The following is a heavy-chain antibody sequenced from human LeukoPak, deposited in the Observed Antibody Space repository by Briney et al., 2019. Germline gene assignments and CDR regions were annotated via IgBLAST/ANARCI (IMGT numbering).Heavy chain of an antibody. J-gene: IGHJ4*02. D-gene: IGHD2-2*01. CDR2: ISGSGGST. V-gene: IGHV3-23*01. CDR1: GFTFSSYG. CDR3: AKASSTSCYDY. Sequence: GGSLRLSCAASGFTFSSYGIHWVRQAPGKGLEWVSAISGSGGSTYYADSVKGRFTISRDNSKNTLYLQMNSLRAEDTAVYYCAKASSTSCYDYWGQGTLVTVSS.